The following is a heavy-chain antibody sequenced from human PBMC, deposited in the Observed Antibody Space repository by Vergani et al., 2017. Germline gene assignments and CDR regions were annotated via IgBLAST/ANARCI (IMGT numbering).Heavy chain of an antibody. D-gene: IGHD4-17*01. CDR2: IIPIFGPA. J-gene: IGHJ6*03. V-gene: IGHV1-69*01. Sequence: QVQLVQSGAEVKKPGSSVKVSCKASGGTFSSYAISWVRQAPGQGVEWMGGIIPIFGPANYAQKFQGRVTITADESTSTAYMELSSLRSEDTAVYYCAKNTVTTTPDYYYYYRDVWGKGTTVTVSS. CDR1: GGTFSSYA. CDR3: AKNTVTTTPDYYYYYRDV.